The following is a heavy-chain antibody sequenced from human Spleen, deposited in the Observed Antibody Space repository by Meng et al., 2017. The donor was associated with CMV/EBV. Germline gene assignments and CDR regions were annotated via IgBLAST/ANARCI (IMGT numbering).Heavy chain of an antibody. Sequence: GGSLRLSCAASGFTFSSYAMSWVRQAPGKGLEWVSAISTSGTSTYYADSVKARFTISRDNSKNTLFLQMNSLRAEDTAVYYCAKGGLSSSLYYFDYWGQGTLVTVSS. D-gene: IGHD6-13*01. CDR3: AKGGLSSSLYYFDY. CDR2: ISTSGTST. V-gene: IGHV3-23*01. J-gene: IGHJ4*02. CDR1: GFTFSSYA.